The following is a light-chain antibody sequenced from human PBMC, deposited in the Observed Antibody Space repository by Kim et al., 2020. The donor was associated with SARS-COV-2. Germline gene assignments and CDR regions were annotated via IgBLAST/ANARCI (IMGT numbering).Light chain of an antibody. CDR2: DAS. Sequence: SVGDRVTITCQASQDISNYLNWYQQKPGKAPKLLIYDASNLETGVPSRFTGSGSGTDFTFTISSLQPEDFATYYCQRYDNSPSLTFGGGTKVDIK. CDR1: QDISNY. V-gene: IGKV1-33*01. J-gene: IGKJ4*02. CDR3: QRYDNSPSLT.